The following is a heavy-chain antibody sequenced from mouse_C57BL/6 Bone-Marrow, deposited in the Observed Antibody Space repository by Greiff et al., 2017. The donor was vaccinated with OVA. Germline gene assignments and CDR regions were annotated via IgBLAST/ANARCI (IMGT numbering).Heavy chain of an antibody. CDR2: IYPGDGDT. CDR1: GYAFSSSW. Sequence: QVHVKQSGPELVKPGASVKISCKASGYAFSSSWMNWVKQRPGKGLEWIGRIYPGDGDTNYNGKFKGKATLTADKSSSTAYMQLSSLTSEDSAVYFCARKPSWYFDVWGTGTTVTVSS. J-gene: IGHJ1*03. V-gene: IGHV1-82*01. CDR3: ARKPSWYFDV.